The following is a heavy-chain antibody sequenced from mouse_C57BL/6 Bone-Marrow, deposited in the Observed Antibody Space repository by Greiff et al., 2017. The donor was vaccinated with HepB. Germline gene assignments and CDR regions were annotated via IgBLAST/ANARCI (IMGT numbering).Heavy chain of an antibody. V-gene: IGHV14-3*01. D-gene: IGHD1-1*01. CDR2: IDPANGNT. J-gene: IGHJ2*01. CDR3: ARYYYGSSYYFDY. Sequence: EVQGVESVAELVRPGASVKLSCTASGFNIKNTYMHWVKQRPEQGLEWIGRIDPANGNTKYAPKFQGKATITADTSSNTAYLQLSSLTSEDTAIYYCARYYYGSSYYFDYWGQGTTLTVSS. CDR1: GFNIKNTY.